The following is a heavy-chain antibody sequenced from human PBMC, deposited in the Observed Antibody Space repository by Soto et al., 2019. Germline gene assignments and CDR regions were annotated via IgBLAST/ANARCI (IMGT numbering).Heavy chain of an antibody. CDR3: TRDEYNDSSD. Sequence: QVHLQESGPGLVKPSGTLSLTCAVSGASISSGSWWSWVRQPPGKGLEWIGEIFHDGSTNYNPSLKSRVTMSVDKSKNYFSLELTAVTAADTALYSCTRDEYNDSSDWGQGTLVTVSS. CDR2: IFHDGST. J-gene: IGHJ4*02. CDR1: GASISSGSW. V-gene: IGHV4-4*02. D-gene: IGHD1-1*01.